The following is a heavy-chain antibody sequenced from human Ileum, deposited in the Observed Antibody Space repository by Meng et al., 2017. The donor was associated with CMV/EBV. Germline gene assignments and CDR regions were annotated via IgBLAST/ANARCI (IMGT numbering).Heavy chain of an antibody. Sequence: GGSLRLSCAASGFTFSSYGMHWVRQAPGKGLEWVAFIRFDGSNKYYADSVKGRFTISRDNSENTLYLQMNSLRTEDTAVYYCAKVYKREYDFWSGYQDYWGQGTLVTVSS. D-gene: IGHD3-3*01. CDR3: AKVYKREYDFWSGYQDY. CDR2: IRFDGSNK. CDR1: GFTFSSYG. J-gene: IGHJ4*02. V-gene: IGHV3-30*02.